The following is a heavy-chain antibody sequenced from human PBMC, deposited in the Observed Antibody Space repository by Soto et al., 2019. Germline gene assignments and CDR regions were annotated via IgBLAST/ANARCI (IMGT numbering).Heavy chain of an antibody. D-gene: IGHD3-16*01. CDR3: ARASTGELWVYANWFDP. CDR2: IYYSGGT. J-gene: IGHJ5*02. Sequence: QVQLQESGPGLVKPSQTLSLTCTVSGGSISSGDYYWSWIRQPPGKGLEWIGFIYYSGGTYYKPSLKSRVTISVDTSKNKFSLNLSSVTAADTAVYYCARASTGELWVYANWFDPWGPGTVVTVSS. CDR1: GGSISSGDYY. V-gene: IGHV4-30-4*01.